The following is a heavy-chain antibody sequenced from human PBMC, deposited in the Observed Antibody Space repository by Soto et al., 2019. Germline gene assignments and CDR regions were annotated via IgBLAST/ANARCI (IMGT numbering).Heavy chain of an antibody. CDR3: ARDYPLFDGSSGYIDY. V-gene: IGHV1-18*01. D-gene: IGHD3-22*01. CDR1: GYTLTKYG. J-gene: IGHJ4*02. CDR2: ISAYNGNT. Sequence: QVQLVQSGAEVKKPGASVKVSCKASGYTLTKYGISWVRQAPGQGLEWMGWISAYNGNTNYAQKLQGRVTTTTDTSTSTAYMELRSLRSDDTAVYYCARDYPLFDGSSGYIDYWGQGTLVTVSS.